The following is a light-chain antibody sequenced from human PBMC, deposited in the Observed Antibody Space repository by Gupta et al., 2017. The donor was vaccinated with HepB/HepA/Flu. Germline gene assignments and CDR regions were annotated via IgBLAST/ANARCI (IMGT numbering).Light chain of an antibody. V-gene: IGLV3-19*01. J-gene: IGLJ1*01. CDR3: DSRDSGGNNLRV. CDR1: SPRSYY. CDR2: GKN. Sequence: SSELTQDPAVSVALGQTVRITCQGASPRSYYASWSQQKPKPSPILVIYGKNNRPSGIPARFSDSSSGNTASVTITGDPAEEEADYYCDSRDSGGNNLRVFGTGTKVTVL.